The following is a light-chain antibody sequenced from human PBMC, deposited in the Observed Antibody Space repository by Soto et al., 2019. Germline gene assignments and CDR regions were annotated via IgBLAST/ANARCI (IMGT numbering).Light chain of an antibody. Sequence: QSALTQPVSVSGSPGQSITISCTGTSSDIGGYNYVSWYQQLPGKVPKLIIYDVSNRPSGVSDRFSGSKSGNAASLTISGLQAEDEADYYCSSYTSTSTLYVFGTWTKVTVL. CDR3: SSYTSTSTLYV. J-gene: IGLJ1*01. V-gene: IGLV2-14*03. CDR1: SSDIGGYNY. CDR2: DVS.